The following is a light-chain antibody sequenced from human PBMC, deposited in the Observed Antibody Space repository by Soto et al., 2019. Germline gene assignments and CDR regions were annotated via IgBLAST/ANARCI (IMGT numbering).Light chain of an antibody. CDR2: AAS. Sequence: DIQMTQSPSSLSASVGDRVTITCRASQTISSYLNWYQQKPGKAPKLLIYAASSLQIGVPSRFSGSGSGTDFTLTISSLQPEDFATYYCQQSHSIPYTFGQWTKLEIK. CDR3: QQSHSIPYT. V-gene: IGKV1-39*01. J-gene: IGKJ2*01. CDR1: QTISSY.